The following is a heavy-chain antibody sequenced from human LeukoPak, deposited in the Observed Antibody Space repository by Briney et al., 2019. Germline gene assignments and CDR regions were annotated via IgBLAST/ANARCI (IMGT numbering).Heavy chain of an antibody. CDR2: INPSGGST. J-gene: IGHJ4*02. CDR3: ARVGYSSGWYYPHFDY. Sequence: ASVMVSCKASGYTFTSYYMHRVRQAPGQGLEWMGIINPSGGSTSYAQKFQGRVTMTRDTSTSTVYMELSSLRSEDTAVYYCARVGYSSGWYYPHFDYWGQGTLATVSS. CDR1: GYTFTSYY. V-gene: IGHV1-46*01. D-gene: IGHD6-19*01.